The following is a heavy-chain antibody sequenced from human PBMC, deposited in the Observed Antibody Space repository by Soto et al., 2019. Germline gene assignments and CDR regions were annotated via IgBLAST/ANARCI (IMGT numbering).Heavy chain of an antibody. CDR3: AEHSSSSGGYYYYGMDV. Sequence: ASVKVSFKASGYTFTSYGISWVRQAPGQGLEWMGWISAYNGNINYAQKLQGRVTMTTDTSTSTAYMELRSLRSDDTAVYYCAEHSSSSGGYYYYGMDVWGQGTTVTVSS. D-gene: IGHD6-6*01. CDR1: GYTFTSYG. J-gene: IGHJ6*02. V-gene: IGHV1-18*01. CDR2: ISAYNGNI.